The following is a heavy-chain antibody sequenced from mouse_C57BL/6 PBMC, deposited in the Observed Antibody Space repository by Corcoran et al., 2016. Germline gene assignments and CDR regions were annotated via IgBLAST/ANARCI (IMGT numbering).Heavy chain of an antibody. CDR3: ARSFTVGFAY. V-gene: IGHV9-3*01. CDR1: GYTFTTYG. Sequence: QIQLVQSGPELKKPGETVKISCKASGYTFTTYGMSRVKQAPGKGLKWRGWINTYSGVPTYADDIKGRFAFSLETSASTAYLQINNLKNEDTATYFCARSFTVGFAYWGQGTLVTVSA. CDR2: INTYSGVP. J-gene: IGHJ3*01. D-gene: IGHD1-1*01.